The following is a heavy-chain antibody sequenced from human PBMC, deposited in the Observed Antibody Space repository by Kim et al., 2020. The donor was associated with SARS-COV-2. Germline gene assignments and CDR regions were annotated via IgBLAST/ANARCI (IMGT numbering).Heavy chain of an antibody. CDR2: IWYDGSNK. V-gene: IGHV3-33*06. Sequence: GGSLRLSCAASGFTFSSYGMQWVRQAPGKGLAWVAVIWYDGSNKYYPDSVKGRFTISRDNSKNTLYLQMNSLRAEDTSVYYCAKDRSPTYCSGGSCYFVGCMDVWCQSTTVTVSS. J-gene: IGHJ6*02. D-gene: IGHD2-15*01. CDR1: GFTFSSYG. CDR3: AKDRSPTYCSGGSCYFVGCMDV.